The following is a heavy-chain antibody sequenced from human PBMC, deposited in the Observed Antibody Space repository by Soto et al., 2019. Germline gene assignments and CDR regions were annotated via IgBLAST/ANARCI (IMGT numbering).Heavy chain of an antibody. CDR2: ISSSSSYI. CDR1: GFTFSSYS. V-gene: IGHV3-21*01. J-gene: IGHJ4*02. CDR3: AREMPPWLYFDY. Sequence: GGSQRLSCAASGFTFSSYSMNWVRQAPGKGLEWVSSISSSSSYIYYADSVKGRFTISRDNAKNSLYLQMNSLRAEDTAVYYCAREMPPWLYFDYWGQGTLVTVSS. D-gene: IGHD5-18*01.